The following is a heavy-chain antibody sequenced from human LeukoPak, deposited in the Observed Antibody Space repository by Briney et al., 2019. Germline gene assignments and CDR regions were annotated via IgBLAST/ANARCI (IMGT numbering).Heavy chain of an antibody. V-gene: IGHV4-59*01. CDR3: ARVGCSSTSCSWFDP. CDR2: IYYSGST. D-gene: IGHD2-2*01. CDR1: GGSISSYY. J-gene: IGHJ5*02. Sequence: SETLSLTCTVSGGSISSYYWSWIRQPPGKGLEWIGHIYYSGSTNYNPSLKSRVTISVDTSKNQFSLKLSSVTAADTAVYYCARVGCSSTSCSWFDPWGQGTLVTVSS.